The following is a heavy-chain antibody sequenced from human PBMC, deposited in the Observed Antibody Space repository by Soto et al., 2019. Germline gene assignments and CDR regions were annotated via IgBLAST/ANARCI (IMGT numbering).Heavy chain of an antibody. V-gene: IGHV1-3*01. CDR3: VSGKAAGIWFDP. J-gene: IGHJ5*02. CDR1: GNLFIHQS. CDR2: INADNGYT. D-gene: IGHD1-26*01. Sequence: ASVKVSCKASGNLFIHQSIHWVRQAPGQRLEWMGWINADNGYTKYSEKFQGRVTITWDTSATTAYMDLSRLNSEDTAMYYCVSGKAAGIWFDPWGQGTLVTVSS.